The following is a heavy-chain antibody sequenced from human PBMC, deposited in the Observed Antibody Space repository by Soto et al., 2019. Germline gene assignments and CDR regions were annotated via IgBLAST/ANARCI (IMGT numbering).Heavy chain of an antibody. CDR3: AHRPRGYAYYFDY. CDR1: GFSLSTRGVG. CDR2: IFWDDDK. J-gene: IGHJ4*02. Sequence: QITLKESGPPLVKPPQTLTLTCTFSGFSLSTRGVGVAWIRQPPGKALEWLALIFWDDDKWYSPSLKSRLTITEDTSKNQVVLTRTNMDPVDTATYYCAHRPRGYAYYFDYWGQGTLVTVSS. D-gene: IGHD5-12*01. V-gene: IGHV2-5*02.